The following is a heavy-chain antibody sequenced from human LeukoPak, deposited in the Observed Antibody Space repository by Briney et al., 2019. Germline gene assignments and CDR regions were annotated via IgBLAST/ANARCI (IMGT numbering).Heavy chain of an antibody. J-gene: IGHJ4*02. Sequence: PGGSLRLSCAASGFTFSSYSMNWVRQAPGKGLEWVSSISSSSSYIYYADSVKGRFTISRDNAKNSLYLQMNSLRAEDTAVYYCARVGFRYSSSSSFDYWGQGTLVTVSS. CDR2: ISSSSSYI. V-gene: IGHV3-21*01. CDR3: ARVGFRYSSSSSFDY. CDR1: GFTFSSYS. D-gene: IGHD6-6*01.